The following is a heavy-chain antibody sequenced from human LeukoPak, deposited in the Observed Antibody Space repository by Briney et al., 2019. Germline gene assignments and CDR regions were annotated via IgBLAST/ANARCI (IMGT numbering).Heavy chain of an antibody. CDR3: ARAYGSGSYYKGAFDI. J-gene: IGHJ3*02. V-gene: IGHV1-46*01. CDR2: INPSGGST. D-gene: IGHD3-10*01. CDR1: GYTFTSYY. Sequence: ASVKVSCKASGYTFTSYYMHWVRQAPGQGLEWMGIINPSGGSTSYAQKFQGRVTMTRDTSTSTVYMELSSLRSEDTAVYYCARAYGSGSYYKGAFDIWGQGTMVTVSS.